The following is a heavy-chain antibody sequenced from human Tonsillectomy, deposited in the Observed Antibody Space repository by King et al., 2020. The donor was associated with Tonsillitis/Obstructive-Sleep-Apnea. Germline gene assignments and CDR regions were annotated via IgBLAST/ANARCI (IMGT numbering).Heavy chain of an antibody. J-gene: IGHJ4*02. CDR3: ARFSSSWYFDY. Sequence: VQLVESGGGVVQPGRSLRLSCAASGFTFSSYAMHWVRQAPGKGLEWVAVISYDGSNKYYADSVKGRFTISRDNSKNTLHLQMNSLRAEDTAVYYCARFSSSWYFDYWGQGTLVTVSS. CDR1: GFTFSSYA. CDR2: ISYDGSNK. D-gene: IGHD6-13*01. V-gene: IGHV3-30*04.